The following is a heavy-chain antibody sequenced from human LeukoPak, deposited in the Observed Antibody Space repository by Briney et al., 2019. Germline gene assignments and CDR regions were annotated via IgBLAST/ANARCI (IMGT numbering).Heavy chain of an antibody. CDR1: GGSFSGYY. V-gene: IGHV4-34*01. J-gene: IGHJ4*02. D-gene: IGHD1-1*01. CDR2: INHSGST. CDR3: VTSWIRQERDS. Sequence: PSETLSLTCAVYGGSFSGYYWSWIRQPPGKGLEWIGEINHSGSTNYNPSLKSRVTISVDTSKNQFSLKLSSVTAADTAVYYCVTSWIRQERDSWGQGTLVTVSS.